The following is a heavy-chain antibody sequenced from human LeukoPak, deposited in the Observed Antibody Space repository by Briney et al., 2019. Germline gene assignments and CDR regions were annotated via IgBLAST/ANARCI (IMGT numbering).Heavy chain of an antibody. V-gene: IGHV3-30*02. CDR2: IRYDGSNK. J-gene: IGHJ4*02. CDR1: GFTFSSYG. Sequence: PGGSLRLSCAASGFTFSSYGMHWVRQAPGKGLEWVAFIRYDGSNKYYADSVKGRFTISRDNSKNTLYLQMNSLRAGDTAVYYCAKPVLRFLEWLFDYWGQGILVTVSS. CDR3: AKPVLRFLEWLFDY. D-gene: IGHD3-3*01.